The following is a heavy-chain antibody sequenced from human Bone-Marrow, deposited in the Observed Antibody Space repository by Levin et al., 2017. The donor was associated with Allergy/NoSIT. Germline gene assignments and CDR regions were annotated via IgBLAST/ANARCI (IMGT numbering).Heavy chain of an antibody. J-gene: IGHJ4*02. Sequence: SGGSLRLSCAVSGFTVSNNYMSWVRQAPGAGLEWVSLIYSVGTTYYADSVKGRFTISRDNSRNTLYLQMNSLRAEDTAVYYCTGGPSGVRGWCQGTRVTVSS. D-gene: IGHD3-16*01. CDR1: GFTVSNNY. CDR3: TGGPSGVRG. CDR2: IYSVGTT. V-gene: IGHV3-53*01.